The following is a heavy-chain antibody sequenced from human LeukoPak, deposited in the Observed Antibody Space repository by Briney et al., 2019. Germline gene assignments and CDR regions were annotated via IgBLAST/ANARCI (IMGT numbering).Heavy chain of an antibody. J-gene: IGHJ4*02. CDR3: ASDISNKGFDY. Sequence: PGASLRLSCAASGLTLSNYYMSWFRQAPGKGLEWVSYISNIGSTTHHADSVKGRFTISRDNAKNSLYLQMNSLRAEDTAVYYCASDISNKGFDYWGQGTLVTVSS. V-gene: IGHV3-11*04. CDR1: GLTLSNYY. D-gene: IGHD3-3*02. CDR2: ISNIGSTT.